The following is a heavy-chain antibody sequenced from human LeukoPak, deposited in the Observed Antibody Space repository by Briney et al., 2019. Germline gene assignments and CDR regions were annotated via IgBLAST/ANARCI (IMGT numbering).Heavy chain of an antibody. CDR1: GGSISSTTYY. CDR2: IHYTGRA. CDR3: ARHFDNGDYKKTFDI. V-gene: IGHV4-39*01. J-gene: IGHJ3*02. D-gene: IGHD4-17*01. Sequence: PSETLSLTCSVFGGSISSTTYYWVWLRQPPGKGLECIASIHYTGRAYYNPSLKSRATISADTSKNHFSLHLRTVTAADTAVYYCARHFDNGDYKKTFDISGQGTMVTVSS.